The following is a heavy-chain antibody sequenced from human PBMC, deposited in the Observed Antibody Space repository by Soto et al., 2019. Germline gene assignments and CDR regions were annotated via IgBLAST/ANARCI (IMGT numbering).Heavy chain of an antibody. CDR3: ARESEDLASNFDY. J-gene: IGHJ4*02. CDR1: GVTFTMYS. CDR2: ISSTTNYI. V-gene: IGHV3-21*06. Sequence: GSLRLSCAAAGVTFTMYSMNWVRQAPGKGLEWVSSISSTTNYIYYGDSMKGRFTISRDNAKNSLYLEMNSLRAEDTAVYYCARESEDLASNFDYWGQGTLVTVSS.